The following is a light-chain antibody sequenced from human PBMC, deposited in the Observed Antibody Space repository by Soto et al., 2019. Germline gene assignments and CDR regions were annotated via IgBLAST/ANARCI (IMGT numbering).Light chain of an antibody. CDR2: GAS. V-gene: IGKV3-20*01. Sequence: VVMTQSPRTLSLSPGERATLSCRASQNIKNNYVGWYQQKPGQAPTLLIYGASARATGVPDRFSGSGSGKYVTLIINRLEPDDFAVDYCQQHGTSITFGGGTKLESK. J-gene: IGKJ4*01. CDR1: QNIKNNY. CDR3: QQHGTSIT.